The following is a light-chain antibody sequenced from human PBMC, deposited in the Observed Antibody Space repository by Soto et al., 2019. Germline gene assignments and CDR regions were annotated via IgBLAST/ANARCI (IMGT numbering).Light chain of an antibody. V-gene: IGKV3-20*01. Sequence: VLTQSPGTLSLSPGERATLSCSASQSVTSSYLAWYQQKPGQAPRLLIYGAYNRATGITDRFSGSGSGTDFTLTISRLEPEDFAVYYCQEYGSSRTFGLGTKVEIK. CDR1: QSVTSSY. CDR2: GAY. CDR3: QEYGSSRT. J-gene: IGKJ4*02.